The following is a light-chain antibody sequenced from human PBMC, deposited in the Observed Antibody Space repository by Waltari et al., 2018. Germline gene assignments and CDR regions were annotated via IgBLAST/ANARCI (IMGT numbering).Light chain of an antibody. CDR3: QQSYIIPLT. J-gene: IGKJ4*01. V-gene: IGKV1-39*01. CDR2: TTS. CDR1: QSISSF. Sequence: DIQMTQSPSSLSASVGDRVTITCRASQSISSFLNWYQQKPGKAPKLLIYTTSTLQSGVPSRFSGSTSGTDFTLTISSLQPEDFATYYCQQSYIIPLTFGGGTKVEIK.